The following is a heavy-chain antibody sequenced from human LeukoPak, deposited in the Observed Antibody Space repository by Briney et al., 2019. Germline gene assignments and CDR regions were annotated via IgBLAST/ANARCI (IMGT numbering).Heavy chain of an antibody. Sequence: GGSLRLSCVVSGLRFRNYGMDWVRQAPGKGLEWVAVIYYDGSNQYYADSVKGRFTVSRDNAKNTLYLQMDSLRAEDTAVYYCATDRNSGKYYDYWGQGTLVTVSS. CDR2: IYYDGSNQ. D-gene: IGHD1-26*01. J-gene: IGHJ4*02. CDR1: GLRFRNYG. V-gene: IGHV3-33*01. CDR3: ATDRNSGKYYDY.